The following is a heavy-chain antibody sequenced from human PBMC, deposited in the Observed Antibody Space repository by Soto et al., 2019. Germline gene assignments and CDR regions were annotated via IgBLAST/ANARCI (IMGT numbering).Heavy chain of an antibody. CDR2: ISGSGGST. Sequence: GGSLRLSCAASGFTFSSYAMSWVRQAPGKGLEWVSAISGSGGSTYYADSVKGRFTISRDNSKNTLYLQMNSLRAEDTAVYYCARDGDYGDYLGYYYGMDVWGQGTTVTVSS. D-gene: IGHD4-17*01. V-gene: IGHV3-23*01. J-gene: IGHJ6*02. CDR3: ARDGDYGDYLGYYYGMDV. CDR1: GFTFSSYA.